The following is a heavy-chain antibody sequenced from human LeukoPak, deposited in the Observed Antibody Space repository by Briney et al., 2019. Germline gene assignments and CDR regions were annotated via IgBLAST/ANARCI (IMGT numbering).Heavy chain of an antibody. V-gene: IGHV3-74*01. J-gene: IGHJ4*02. CDR1: GFTFILYW. D-gene: IGHD3-22*01. CDR3: VRGGPSTWF. CDR2: INDDGSDT. Sequence: PGGSLRLSCAASGFTFILYWMHWVRQVPGKGPVWVARINDDGSDTVYADSVKGRFTISRDDAKNMVFLQMNSLRGEDTAVYHCVRGGPSTWFWGQGTLVTVSS.